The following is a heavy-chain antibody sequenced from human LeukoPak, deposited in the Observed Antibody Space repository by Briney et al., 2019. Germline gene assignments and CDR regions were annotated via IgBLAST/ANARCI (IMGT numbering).Heavy chain of an antibody. Sequence: ASETLSLTCAVYGGSFSGYYWSWIRQPPGKGLEWIGEINHSGSTNYNPSLKSRVTISVDTSKNQFSLKLSSVTAADTAVYYCARGHYYDYVWGSYRWSYYFDYWGQGTLVTVSS. CDR3: ARGHYYDYVWGSYRWSYYFDY. D-gene: IGHD3-16*02. J-gene: IGHJ4*02. V-gene: IGHV4-34*01. CDR1: GGSFSGYY. CDR2: INHSGST.